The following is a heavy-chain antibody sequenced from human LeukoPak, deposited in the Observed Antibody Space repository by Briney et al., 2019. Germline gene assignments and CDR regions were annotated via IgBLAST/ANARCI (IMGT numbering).Heavy chain of an antibody. Sequence: ASVKVSCKASGYTFTGYYMHWVRQAPGQGLEWMGWINPNSGGTNYAQKFQGWVTMTRDTSISTAYMELSRLRSDDTAVYYCARGELPPDYYYYMDVWGKGTTVTVSS. J-gene: IGHJ6*03. V-gene: IGHV1-2*04. CDR3: ARGELPPDYYYYMDV. D-gene: IGHD1-26*01. CDR2: INPNSGGT. CDR1: GYTFTGYY.